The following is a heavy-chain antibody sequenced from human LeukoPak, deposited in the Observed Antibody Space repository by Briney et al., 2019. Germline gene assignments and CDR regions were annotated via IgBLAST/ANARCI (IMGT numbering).Heavy chain of an antibody. Sequence: SETLSLTCAVYGGSFSGYYWSWIRQPPGKGLEWIGEINHSGSTNYNPSLKSRVTISVDTSKNQFSLKLSSVTAADTAVYCCARAYYDYVWGSYRSWGQGTLVTVSS. CDR1: GGSFSGYY. CDR2: INHSGST. D-gene: IGHD3-16*02. V-gene: IGHV4-34*01. CDR3: ARAYYDYVWGSYRS. J-gene: IGHJ5*02.